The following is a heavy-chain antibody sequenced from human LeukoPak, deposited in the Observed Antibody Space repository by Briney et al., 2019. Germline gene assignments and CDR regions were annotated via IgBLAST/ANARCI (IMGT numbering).Heavy chain of an antibody. D-gene: IGHD3-10*01. CDR1: GFTFSNAW. CDR2: IKSKTDGGTT. CDR3: TTTMVRVGPDPNFYYYGMDV. Sequence: PGGSLRLSCAASGFTFSNAWMSWVRQAPGKGLEWVGRIKSKTDGGTTDYAAPVKGRFTISRDDSKNKLYLQMNSLKTEDTAVYYCTTTMVRVGPDPNFYYYGMDVWGQGTTVIVSS. V-gene: IGHV3-15*01. J-gene: IGHJ6*02.